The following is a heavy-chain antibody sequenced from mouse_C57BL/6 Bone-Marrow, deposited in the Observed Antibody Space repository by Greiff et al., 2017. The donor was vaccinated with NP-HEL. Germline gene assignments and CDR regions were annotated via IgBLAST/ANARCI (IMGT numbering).Heavy chain of an antibody. CDR1: GYSITSGYY. D-gene: IGHD2-4*01. CDR2: ISYDGSN. CDR3: ARDYDYDDAMDY. J-gene: IGHJ4*01. V-gene: IGHV3-6*01. Sequence: EVKLLESGPGLVKPSQSLSLTCSVTGYSITSGYYWNWIRQFPGNKLEWMGYISYDGSNNYNPSLKNRISITRDTSKNQFFLKLNSVTTEDTATYYCARDYDYDDAMDYWGQGTSVTVSS.